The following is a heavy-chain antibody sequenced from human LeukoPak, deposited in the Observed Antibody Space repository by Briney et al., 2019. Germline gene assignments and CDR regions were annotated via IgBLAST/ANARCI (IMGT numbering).Heavy chain of an antibody. J-gene: IGHJ4*02. Sequence: GASVKVSCKASGYTFTSYDINWVRQATGQGLEWMGWMNPNSGNTGYAQKFQGRVTMTRNTSISTAYMELSSLRSEDTAVYYCATRAQNYGAFDCWGQGTLVTVSS. CDR3: ATRAQNYGAFDC. CDR1: GYTFTSYD. V-gene: IGHV1-8*01. D-gene: IGHD1-7*01. CDR2: MNPNSGNT.